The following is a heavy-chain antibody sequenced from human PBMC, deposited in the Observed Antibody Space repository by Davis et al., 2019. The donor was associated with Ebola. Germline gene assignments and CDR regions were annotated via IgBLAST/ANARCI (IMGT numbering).Heavy chain of an antibody. V-gene: IGHV4-59*08. D-gene: IGHD3-22*01. Sequence: GSLRLSCAASGFTFSSYSMNWVRQPPGKGLEWIGEIYHSGSTNYNPSLKSRVTISVDTSKNQFSLKLSSVTAADTAVYYCARHYYDSSGYYNNWFDPWGQGTLVTVSS. CDR3: ARHYYDSSGYYNNWFDP. CDR1: GFTFSSYS. J-gene: IGHJ5*02. CDR2: IYHSGST.